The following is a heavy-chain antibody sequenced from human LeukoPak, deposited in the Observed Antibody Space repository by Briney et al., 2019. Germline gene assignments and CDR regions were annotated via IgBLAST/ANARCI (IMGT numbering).Heavy chain of an antibody. CDR3: ARGGVPAAVYGNWFDP. CDR1: GFTFSSYS. Sequence: GGSLRLSCAASGFTFSSYSMNWVRQAPGKGLEWVSSISSSSSYIYYADSVKGRFTISRDNAKNSLYLQMNSLGAEDTAVYYCARGGVPAAVYGNWFDPWGQGTLVTVSS. V-gene: IGHV3-21*01. J-gene: IGHJ5*02. CDR2: ISSSSSYI. D-gene: IGHD2-2*01.